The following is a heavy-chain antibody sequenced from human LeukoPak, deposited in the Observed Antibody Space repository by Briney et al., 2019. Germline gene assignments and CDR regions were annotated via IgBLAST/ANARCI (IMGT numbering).Heavy chain of an antibody. CDR2: IYYSGST. D-gene: IGHD2-2*01. Sequence: SETLSLTCTVSGGSISSGDYYWGWIRQPPGKGLEWIGYIYYSGSTYYNPSLKSRVTISVDTSKNQFSLKLSSVTAADTAVYYCARGPPRYCSSTSCYLNYWGQGTLVTVSS. V-gene: IGHV4-30-4*08. CDR3: ARGPPRYCSSTSCYLNY. J-gene: IGHJ4*02. CDR1: GGSISSGDYY.